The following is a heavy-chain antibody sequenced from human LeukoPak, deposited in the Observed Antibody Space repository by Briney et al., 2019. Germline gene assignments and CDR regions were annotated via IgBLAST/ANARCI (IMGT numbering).Heavy chain of an antibody. CDR3: ARELSITGTNFDY. CDR2: INQDGSEI. Sequence: GGSLRLSCAASGFTFSNYWMSWVRQAPGKGLEWLANINQDGSEIYYVDSVKGRFTISRDNGKNSLYLQINSLRADDTAVYYCARELSITGTNFDYWGQGTLVTVSS. D-gene: IGHD1-7*01. J-gene: IGHJ4*02. V-gene: IGHV3-7*01. CDR1: GFTFSNYW.